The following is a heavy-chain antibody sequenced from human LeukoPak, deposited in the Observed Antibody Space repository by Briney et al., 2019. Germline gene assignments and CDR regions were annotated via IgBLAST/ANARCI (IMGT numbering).Heavy chain of an antibody. V-gene: IGHV4-38-2*02. Sequence: SETLSLTCAVSGYSISSGYYWGWIRQPPGKGLEWIGSIYHSGSTYYNPSLKSRVTISVDTSKNQLSLKLSSVTAADTAVYYCARERMELPDYYHYYGMDVWGKGTTVTVSS. CDR1: GYSISSGYY. CDR3: ARERMELPDYYHYYGMDV. D-gene: IGHD1-7*01. J-gene: IGHJ6*04. CDR2: IYHSGST.